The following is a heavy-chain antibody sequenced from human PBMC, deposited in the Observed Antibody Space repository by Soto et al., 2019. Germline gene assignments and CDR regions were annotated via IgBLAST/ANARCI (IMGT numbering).Heavy chain of an antibody. V-gene: IGHV3-23*01. D-gene: IGHD3-3*01. Sequence: RRSCAASGCTFSSYAMSWVRQAPGRGLEGVSAVSGRGGSTYDADSVKGRFTISRDNSKNTLYLRTNSLRSKDMTVYDCAMSFAHSDFWSGRTQHGMDVWGQGTTVTVSS. CDR2: VSGRGGST. CDR1: GCTFSSYA. CDR3: AMSFAHSDFWSGRTQHGMDV. J-gene: IGHJ6*02.